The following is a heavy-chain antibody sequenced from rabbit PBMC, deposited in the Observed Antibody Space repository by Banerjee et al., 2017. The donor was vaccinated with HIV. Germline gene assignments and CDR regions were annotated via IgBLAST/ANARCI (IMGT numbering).Heavy chain of an antibody. CDR2: IYAGSSGST. V-gene: IGHV1S40*01. Sequence: QSLEESGGGLVKPGASLTLTCTASGIDFSSYYDMCWVRQAPGKGLEWIACIYAGSSGSTYYASWAKGRFTISKTSSTTVTLQMTSLTAADTATYFCVRYTYGVYVGYGAGDLWGPGTLVTVS. CDR1: GIDFSSYYD. J-gene: IGHJ4*01. CDR3: VRYTYGVYVGYGAGDL. D-gene: IGHD7-1*01.